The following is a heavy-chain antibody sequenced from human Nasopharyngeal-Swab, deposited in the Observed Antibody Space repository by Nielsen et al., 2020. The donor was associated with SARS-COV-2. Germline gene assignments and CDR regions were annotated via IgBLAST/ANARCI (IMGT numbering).Heavy chain of an antibody. Sequence: WVRQAPGQGLEWMGWISAYNGNTNYAQKLQGRVTMTTDTSTSTAYMELRSLRSDDAAVYYCARASRGSSSWDGFDPWGQGTLVTVSS. J-gene: IGHJ5*02. CDR3: ARASRGSSSWDGFDP. CDR2: ISAYNGNT. D-gene: IGHD6-13*01. V-gene: IGHV1-18*01.